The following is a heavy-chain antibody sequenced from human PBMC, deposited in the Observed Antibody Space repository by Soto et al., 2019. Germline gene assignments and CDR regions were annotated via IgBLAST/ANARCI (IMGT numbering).Heavy chain of an antibody. CDR1: GFTFSSYA. J-gene: IGHJ3*02. D-gene: IGHD3-22*01. Sequence: GGSLRLSCAASGFTFSSYAMHWVRQAPGKGLEWVAVISYDGSNKYYADSVKGRFTISRDNSKNTLYLQMNSLRAEDTAVYYCARDNMIEAFDTWGQGTMVTVSS. CDR3: ARDNMIEAFDT. V-gene: IGHV3-30-3*01. CDR2: ISYDGSNK.